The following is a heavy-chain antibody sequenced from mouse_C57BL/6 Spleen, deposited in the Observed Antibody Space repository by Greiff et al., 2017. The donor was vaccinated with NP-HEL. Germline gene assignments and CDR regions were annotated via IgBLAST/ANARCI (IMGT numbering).Heavy chain of an antibody. CDR1: GYTFTDYE. Sequence: QVQLQQSGAELVRPGASVTLSCKASGYTFTDYEMHWVKQTPVHGLEWIGAIDPETGGTAYNQKFKGKAILTADKSSSTAYMELRSLTSEDSAVYYCMGTTVVAPCDVWGTGTTVTVSS. D-gene: IGHD1-1*01. J-gene: IGHJ1*03. CDR3: MGTTVVAPCDV. V-gene: IGHV1-15*01. CDR2: IDPETGGT.